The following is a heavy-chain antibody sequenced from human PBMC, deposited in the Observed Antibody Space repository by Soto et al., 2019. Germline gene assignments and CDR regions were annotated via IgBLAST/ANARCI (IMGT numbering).Heavy chain of an antibody. CDR2: IIPILGIA. V-gene: IGHV1-69*02. D-gene: IGHD2-21*02. J-gene: IGHJ5*02. Sequence: QVQLVQSGAEVKKPGSSVKVSCKASGGTFSSYTISWVRQAPGQGLEWMGRIIPILGIANYAQKFQGRVTITADKSTRTAYMELSSMRSEDTAVYYCARDAYCGGDCYSSWFDPWGQGTLVTVSS. CDR1: GGTFSSYT. CDR3: ARDAYCGGDCYSSWFDP.